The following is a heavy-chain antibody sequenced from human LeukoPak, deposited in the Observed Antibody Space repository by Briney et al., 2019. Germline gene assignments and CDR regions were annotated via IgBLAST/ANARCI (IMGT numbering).Heavy chain of an antibody. D-gene: IGHD6-13*01. J-gene: IGHJ4*02. CDR1: GITFSSYV. V-gene: IGHV3-33*01. CDR2: IWYDGSNK. Sequence: PGRSLRLSCAASGITFSSYVMHWVRQAPGKGLEWVAVIWYDGSNKYYADSVKGRFTISRDNSKNTLYLQMNSLRAEDTAVYYCARDLDSSSQVDYWGQGTLVTVSS. CDR3: ARDLDSSSQVDY.